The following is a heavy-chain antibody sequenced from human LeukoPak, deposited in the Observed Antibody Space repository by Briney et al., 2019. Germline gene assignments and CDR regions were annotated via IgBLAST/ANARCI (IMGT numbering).Heavy chain of an antibody. CDR3: ARELYYDFWSGYPSYYYYMAV. J-gene: IGHJ6*03. D-gene: IGHD3-3*01. V-gene: IGHV3-53*01. CDR2: IYSGGST. CDR1: GFTVSSNY. Sequence: GGSLRLSCAASGFTVSSNYMSWVRQAPGKGLEWVSVIYSGGSTYYADSVKGRFTISRDNSKNTLYLQMNSMRDEDTAVYYCARELYYDFWSGYPSYYYYMAVWGKGTTVTVSS.